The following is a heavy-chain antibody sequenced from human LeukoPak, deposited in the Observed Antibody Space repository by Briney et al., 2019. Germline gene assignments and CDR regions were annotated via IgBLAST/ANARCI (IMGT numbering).Heavy chain of an antibody. CDR3: AIARSGWLRYYFDY. D-gene: IGHD6-19*01. Sequence: SETLSLTCAVYGGSFSGYYWSWIRQPPGKGLEWIGEINHSGSTNYNPSLKIRVTISVDTSKNQFSLKLSSVTAADTAVYYCAIARSGWLRYYFDYWGQGTLVTVSS. V-gene: IGHV4-34*01. CDR1: GGSFSGYY. J-gene: IGHJ4*02. CDR2: INHSGST.